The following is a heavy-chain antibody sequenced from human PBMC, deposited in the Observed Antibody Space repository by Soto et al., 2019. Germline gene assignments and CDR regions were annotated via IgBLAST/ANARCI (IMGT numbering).Heavy chain of an antibody. Sequence: QVQLVQSGAEVKKPGSSVKVSCKAPGGTLSSYAINWVRQSPGQGLEWMGGIIPIFGSANYATKFQARVTISADESTSTAYMEVSSLRSEDTAVYYCAGTREIPYYHGMDVWGQGTTVTVSS. CDR1: GGTLSSYA. V-gene: IGHV1-69*01. CDR3: AGTREIPYYHGMDV. J-gene: IGHJ6*02. CDR2: IIPIFGSA. D-gene: IGHD2-2*02.